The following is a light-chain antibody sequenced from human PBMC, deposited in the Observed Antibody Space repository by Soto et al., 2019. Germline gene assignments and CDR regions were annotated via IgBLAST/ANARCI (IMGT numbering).Light chain of an antibody. CDR1: QSVSSN. CDR3: QQYNNWPPYT. CDR2: GAS. Sequence: EIVMTQSPATLSVSPGERATLSCRASQSVSSNLAWYQQKPGHAPRLLIYGASTRATGTPAGFSGSGSGTEFPLSISSLLSEDVAVYYCQQYNNWPPYTFGQGTKLEIK. V-gene: IGKV3-15*01. J-gene: IGKJ2*01.